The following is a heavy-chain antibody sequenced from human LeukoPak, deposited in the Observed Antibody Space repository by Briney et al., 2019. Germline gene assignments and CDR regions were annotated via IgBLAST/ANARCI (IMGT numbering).Heavy chain of an antibody. CDR3: ARVHVRQLVRGYFDY. Sequence: ASVKVSCKASGYTFTSYYMHWVRQAPGQGLEWMGIINPSGGSTSYAQKFQGRVTMTRDTSTSTVYMELSSLRSDDTAVYYCARVHVRQLVRGYFDYWGQGTLVTVSS. D-gene: IGHD6-13*01. CDR2: INPSGGST. V-gene: IGHV1-46*01. J-gene: IGHJ4*02. CDR1: GYTFTSYY.